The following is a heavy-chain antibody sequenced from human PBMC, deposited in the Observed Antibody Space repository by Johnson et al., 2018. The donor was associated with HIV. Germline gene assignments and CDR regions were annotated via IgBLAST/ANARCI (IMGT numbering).Heavy chain of an antibody. V-gene: IGHV3-20*04. CDR1: GFTFDDYG. CDR3: AKNWGSYGSEIDV. CDR2: INWNGGST. D-gene: IGHD3-10*01. J-gene: IGHJ3*01. Sequence: EQLVESGGGVVRPGGSLRLSCAASGFTFDDYGMSWVRQAPGKGLEWVSGINWNGGSTGYADSEKGRFTISRDNAKNSLYLQMNSLRSEDTSVYYCAKNWGSYGSEIDVWGQGTMVTVSS.